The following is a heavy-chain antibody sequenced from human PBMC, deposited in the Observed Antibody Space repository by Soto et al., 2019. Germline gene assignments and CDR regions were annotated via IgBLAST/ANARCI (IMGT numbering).Heavy chain of an antibody. J-gene: IGHJ3*01. Sequence: PGGSLRLSCLASGFTFSDFAMTWVRHVPGRGLEWVASLDGAGGSTYYAESVRGRFSISRDNSQNTLFLQMKRLTVDDTAIYYCAKARPSGGYYYVEAFDVWGQGTMVTVSS. D-gene: IGHD3-22*01. CDR1: GFTFSDFA. V-gene: IGHV3-23*01. CDR2: LDGAGGST. CDR3: AKARPSGGYYYVEAFDV.